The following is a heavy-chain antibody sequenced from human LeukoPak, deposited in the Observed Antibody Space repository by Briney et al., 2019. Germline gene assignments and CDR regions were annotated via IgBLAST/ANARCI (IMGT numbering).Heavy chain of an antibody. J-gene: IGHJ4*02. V-gene: IGHV4-59*08. Sequence: SETLSLTCTVSGGSISSYYWSWIRQPPGKGLEWIGYIYYSGSTNYNPSLKSRVTISVDTSKNQFSLKLSSVTAADTAVYYCARLTTSSGWYIDYWGQGTLVTVSS. CDR3: ARLTTSSGWYIDY. CDR1: GGSISSYY. CDR2: IYYSGST. D-gene: IGHD6-19*01.